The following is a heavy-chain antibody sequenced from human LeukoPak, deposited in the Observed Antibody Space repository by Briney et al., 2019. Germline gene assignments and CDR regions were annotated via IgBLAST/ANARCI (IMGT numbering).Heavy chain of an antibody. V-gene: IGHV4-30-2*01. CDR2: IYHSGST. J-gene: IGHJ3*02. CDR3: ARTLYSGSYDDAFDI. D-gene: IGHD1-26*01. CDR1: GGSISSGGYY. Sequence: SETLSLTCTVSGGSISSGGYYWSWIRQHPGKGLEWIGYIYHSGSTYYNPSLKSRVTISVDRSKNQFSLKLSSVTAADTAVYYCARTLYSGSYDDAFDIWGQGTMVTVPS.